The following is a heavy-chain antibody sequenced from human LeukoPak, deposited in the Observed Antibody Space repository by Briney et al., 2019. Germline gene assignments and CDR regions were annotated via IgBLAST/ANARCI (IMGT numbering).Heavy chain of an antibody. CDR2: IKSKTDGGTT. D-gene: IGHD5-18*01. CDR1: GFTFSNAW. Sequence: GGSLRLSCAASGFTFSNAWMSWVRQAPGKGLEWVGRIKSKTDGGTTDYAAPVKGRFTISRDDSKNTLYLQMNSLKTEDTAVYYCTTESYSYGFGIFDYWGQGTLVTVSS. V-gene: IGHV3-15*01. CDR3: TTESYSYGFGIFDY. J-gene: IGHJ4*02.